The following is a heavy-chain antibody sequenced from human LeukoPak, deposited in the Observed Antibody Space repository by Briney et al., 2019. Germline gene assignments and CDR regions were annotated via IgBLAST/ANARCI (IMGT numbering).Heavy chain of an antibody. CDR2: IIPIFGTA. Sequence: ASVKVSCKASGGTFSSYAISWVRQAPGQGLEWMGGIIPIFGTANYAQKFQGRVTITADGSTSTAYMELSSLRSEDTAVYYCARRRRTTTLFDYWGQGTLVTVSS. J-gene: IGHJ4*02. V-gene: IGHV1-69*13. CDR3: ARRRRTTTLFDY. D-gene: IGHD1-7*01. CDR1: GGTFSSYA.